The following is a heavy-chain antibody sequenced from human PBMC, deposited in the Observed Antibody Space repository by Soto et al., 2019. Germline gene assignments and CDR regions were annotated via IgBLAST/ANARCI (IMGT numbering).Heavy chain of an antibody. CDR3: ARERSAAGTGWFEP. V-gene: IGHV1-8*01. Sequence: QVQLVQSGAEVKKPGASVKVSCKASGYTFTSYDINWVRQATGQGLEWMGWMNPNSGNTAYAQKFQGRVTMTRNTSKSTAYMELSSLRSEDTAVYYCARERSAAGTGWFEPWGQGTLVTVSS. D-gene: IGHD6-13*01. CDR2: MNPNSGNT. J-gene: IGHJ5*02. CDR1: GYTFTSYD.